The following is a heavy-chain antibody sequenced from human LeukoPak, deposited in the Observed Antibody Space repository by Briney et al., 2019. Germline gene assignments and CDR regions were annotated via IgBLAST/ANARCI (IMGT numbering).Heavy chain of an antibody. J-gene: IGHJ6*03. CDR1: GFTFNIYS. CDR3: AREAATHLYYYYYYMDV. D-gene: IGHD2-15*01. Sequence: GGSLRLSCAASGFTFNIYSMNWVRQAPGKGLEWVSSILSSDTDIYYADSLKGRFTISRDNAKNSLYLQMNSLRAEDTAVYYCAREAATHLYYYYYYMDVWGKGTTVTVSS. V-gene: IGHV3-21*01. CDR2: ILSSDTDI.